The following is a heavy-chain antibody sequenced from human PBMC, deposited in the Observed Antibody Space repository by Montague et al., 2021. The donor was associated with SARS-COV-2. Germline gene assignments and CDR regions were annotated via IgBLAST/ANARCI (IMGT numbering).Heavy chain of an antibody. CDR3: AREPYYYDSSGYPYYYYYGMDV. CDR1: GDSIRSSGYY. CDR2: VYYSWST. D-gene: IGHD3-22*01. Sequence: SETLSLTCSVSGDSIRSSGYYWGWIRQPPWRGLEWIGTVYYSWSTNYNPSLKSRVTISVDKSKNQFSLKLSSVTAADTAVYYCAREPYYYDSSGYPYYYYYGMDVWGQGTTVTVSS. V-gene: IGHV4-39*07. J-gene: IGHJ6*02.